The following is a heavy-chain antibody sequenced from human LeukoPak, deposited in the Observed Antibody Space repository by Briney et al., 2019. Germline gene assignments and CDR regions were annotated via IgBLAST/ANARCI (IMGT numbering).Heavy chain of an antibody. CDR3: ARSLLVLDAFDI. Sequence: ASVKVSCKASGYTFTSYDRNGVGQAPGEGGEGMGWMNHNSGKTVYAQKLQGRVTMTRNNYKSTAYMELSSLRSEDTPVYYCARSLLVLDAFDIWGQGTMVTVSS. V-gene: IGHV1-8*01. CDR2: MNHNSGKT. J-gene: IGHJ3*02. D-gene: IGHD3-10*01. CDR1: GYTFTSYD.